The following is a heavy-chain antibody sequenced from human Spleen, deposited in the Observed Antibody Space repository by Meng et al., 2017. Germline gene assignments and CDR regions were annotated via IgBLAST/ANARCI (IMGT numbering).Heavy chain of an antibody. CDR2: IDPNSGVT. CDR3: ARDENISAAGKLFGDY. J-gene: IGHJ4*02. Sequence: ASVKVSCKASGYTFPDYWLHWVRRAPGQGLEWMGRIDPNSGVTEYAHKFHGRVTVTGDTSISTAYMELRRLTSDDTAVYYCARDENISAAGKLFGDYWGQGTLVTVSS. D-gene: IGHD6-13*01. CDR1: GYTFPDYW. V-gene: IGHV1-2*06.